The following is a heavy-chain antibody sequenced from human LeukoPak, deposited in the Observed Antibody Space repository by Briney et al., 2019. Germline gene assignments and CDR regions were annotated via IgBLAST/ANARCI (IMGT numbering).Heavy chain of an antibody. D-gene: IGHD4-17*01. V-gene: IGHV4-59*01. CDR1: GVSITSNY. Sequence: PSETLSLTCSVSGVSITSNYWSWIRQPPGKGLEWLGYTHHSGATNYNSSLKSRVTISIDTSKNQFSLKLSSLTAADTAIYYCARGIESYGDYGYWGQGILVTVSS. CDR3: ARGIESYGDYGY. J-gene: IGHJ4*02. CDR2: THHSGAT.